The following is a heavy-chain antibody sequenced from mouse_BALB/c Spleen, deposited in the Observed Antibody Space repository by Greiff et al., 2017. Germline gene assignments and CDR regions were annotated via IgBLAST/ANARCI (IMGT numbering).Heavy chain of an antibody. CDR3: ARGRSNYLYAMDY. CDR1: GYTFSSYW. J-gene: IGHJ4*01. V-gene: IGHV1-9*01. Sequence: QVQLQQSGAELMKPGASVKISCKATGYTFSSYWIEWVKQRPGHGLEWIGEILPGSGSTNYNEKFKGKATFTADTSSNTAYMQLSSLTSEDSAVYYCARGRSNYLYAMDYWGQGTSVTVSS. D-gene: IGHD2-5*01. CDR2: ILPGSGST.